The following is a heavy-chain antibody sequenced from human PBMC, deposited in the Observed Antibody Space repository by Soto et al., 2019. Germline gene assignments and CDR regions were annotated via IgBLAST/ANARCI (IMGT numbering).Heavy chain of an antibody. D-gene: IGHD2-15*01. CDR2: ISGSGGST. CDR3: AKGQKASCATIRCYSFDY. CDR1: GFTFSSYA. J-gene: IGHJ4*02. Sequence: PGRSLRLSCAASGFTFSSYAMSWVRQAPGKGLEWVSAISGSGGSTYYADSVKGRFTISRDNSKNTLYLQMNSLRAEDAAVYYCAKGQKASCATIRCYSFDYWGQGA. V-gene: IGHV3-23*01.